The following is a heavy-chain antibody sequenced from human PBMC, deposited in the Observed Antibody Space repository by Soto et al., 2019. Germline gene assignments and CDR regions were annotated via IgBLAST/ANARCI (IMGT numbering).Heavy chain of an antibody. CDR1: GGSISSYY. D-gene: IGHD3-16*01. CDR2: IYYSGST. J-gene: IGHJ4*02. V-gene: IGHV4-59*08. CDR3: ARRWGTTFDY. Sequence: SETLSLTCTVSGGSISSYYWSWIRQPPGKGLEWIGYIYYSGSTNYNPSLKSRVTISVDTSKNQFSLKLSSVTATDTAVYYCARRWGTTFDYWGQGTLVTVSS.